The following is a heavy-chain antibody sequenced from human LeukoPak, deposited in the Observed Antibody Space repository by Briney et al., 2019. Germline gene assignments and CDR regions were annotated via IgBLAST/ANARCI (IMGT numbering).Heavy chain of an antibody. CDR3: ARTYYGSGSYSSNYYYYGMDV. D-gene: IGHD3-10*01. Sequence: SETLSLTCAVYGGSFSGYYWSWIRQPPGKGLEWIGEIIHSGSTNYNPSLKGRVPISVDTPKNQFTLKLSCVTCADTAVYYCARTYYGSGSYSSNYYYYGMDVWGKGTTVTVSS. CDR2: IIHSGST. V-gene: IGHV4-34*12. CDR1: GGSFSGYY. J-gene: IGHJ6*04.